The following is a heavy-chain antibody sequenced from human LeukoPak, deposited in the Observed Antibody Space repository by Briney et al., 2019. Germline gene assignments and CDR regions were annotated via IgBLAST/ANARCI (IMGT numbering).Heavy chain of an antibody. CDR3: VRDGEGVAISVNYWFDP. CDR2: MNPNTGDT. Sequence: ASVKVSCKTSGYTFTNYYIHWVRQAPGQGLEWMGWMNPNTGDTGYAQKFQGRVTMTRDISISTAYMELRGLRSEDTAIYYCVRDGEGVAISVNYWFDPWGQGTLVTVSS. J-gene: IGHJ5*02. V-gene: IGHV1-8*02. CDR1: GYTFTNYY. D-gene: IGHD3-10*01.